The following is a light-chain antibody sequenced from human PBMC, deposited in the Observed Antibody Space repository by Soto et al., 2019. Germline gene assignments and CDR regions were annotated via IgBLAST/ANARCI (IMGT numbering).Light chain of an antibody. V-gene: IGLV2-14*03. J-gene: IGLJ3*02. Sequence: QSALTQPASVSGSPGQSIAISCTGTASDVGGYKNLSWYQQHPGRAPKLIIYDVSYRPSGVSDRFSASKSGNTASLTISGLQAEDEADYYCSSSSARSYIVLFGGGTQLTVL. CDR1: ASDVGGYKN. CDR2: DVS. CDR3: SSSSARSYIVL.